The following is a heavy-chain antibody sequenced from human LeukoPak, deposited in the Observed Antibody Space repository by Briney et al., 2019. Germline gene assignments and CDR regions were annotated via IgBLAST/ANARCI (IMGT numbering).Heavy chain of an antibody. D-gene: IGHD3-10*01. CDR2: IKSRGGGGTT. J-gene: IGHJ4*02. Sequence: TGGSLRLSCAVSGFSVRNYWMSWVRQGPGRGLEWVARIKSRGGGGTTDNAAPVHGIFNISRDDSKNTLYLQMNSLKTEATAVYYCTADVAYFGSGELDYWGQGILVTVSS. V-gene: IGHV3-15*01. CDR1: GFSVRNYW. CDR3: TADVAYFGSGELDY.